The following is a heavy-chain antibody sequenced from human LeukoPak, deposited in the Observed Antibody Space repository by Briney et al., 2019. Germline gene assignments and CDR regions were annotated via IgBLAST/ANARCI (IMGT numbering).Heavy chain of an antibody. D-gene: IGHD3-16*01. CDR3: GASRQYVGAFDI. Sequence: GGALRLSCAASGFTFSSHELYWVREAPGKGLEWISYISSGSTTVQYAESVRGRFTISRDDARESLYLQLNNLRAEDTAIYYCGASRQYVGAFDIWGQGTLVTVST. CDR2: ISSGSTTV. CDR1: GFTFSSHE. J-gene: IGHJ3*02. V-gene: IGHV3-48*03.